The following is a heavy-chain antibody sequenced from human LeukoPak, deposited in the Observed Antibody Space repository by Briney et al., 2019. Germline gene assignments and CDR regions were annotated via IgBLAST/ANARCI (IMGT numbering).Heavy chain of an antibody. CDR2: IIPILGLA. V-gene: IGHV1-69*04. CDR1: GGTFSAYA. D-gene: IGHD3-22*01. Sequence: SVKVSCKASGGTFSAYAISWVRQAPGQGLEWMGKIIPILGLANYAQNFQGRVTITADESTSTAYMDLSSLTSDDTAVYYCARGEWDSSGYYSDWGQGTLVTLSS. J-gene: IGHJ4*02. CDR3: ARGEWDSSGYYSD.